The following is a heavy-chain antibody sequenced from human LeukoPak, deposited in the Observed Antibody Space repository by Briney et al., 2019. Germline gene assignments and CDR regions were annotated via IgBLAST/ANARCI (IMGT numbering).Heavy chain of an antibody. Sequence: ASVKVSCKASGYTFTGYYMHWVRQAPGQGLEWMGWIDPNSGGTNYAQKFQGRVTMTRDTSISTAYMELSRLRSDDTAVYYCARARQQLVRSDYWGQGTLVTVSS. CDR3: ARARQQLVRSDY. J-gene: IGHJ4*02. CDR2: IDPNSGGT. CDR1: GYTFTGYY. V-gene: IGHV1-2*02. D-gene: IGHD6-13*01.